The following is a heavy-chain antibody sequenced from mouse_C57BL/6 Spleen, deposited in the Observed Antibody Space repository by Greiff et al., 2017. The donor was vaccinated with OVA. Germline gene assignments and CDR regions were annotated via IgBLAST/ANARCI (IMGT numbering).Heavy chain of an antibody. CDR3: ARYNPLDY. CDR2: IRNKANGYTT. CDR1: GFTFTDYY. J-gene: IGHJ2*01. V-gene: IGHV7-3*01. Sequence: EVQLVESGGGLVQPGGSLSLSCAASGFTFTDYYMSWVRQPPGKALEWLGFIRNKANGYTTEYSASVKGRFTISRDTSQSILYLQMNALRAEDSATYYCARYNPLDYWGQGTTLTVSS.